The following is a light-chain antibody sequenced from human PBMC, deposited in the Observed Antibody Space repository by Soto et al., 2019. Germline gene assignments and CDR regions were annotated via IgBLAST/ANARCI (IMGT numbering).Light chain of an antibody. Sequence: EIVVPQSPATLSSSPGERATLSCRASQSVSSYLAWYQQKPGQAPRLLIYDASNRATGIPARFSGSGSGTDFTLTISSLEPEDFAVYYCQQRSNWQGATFGGGTKVEIK. CDR1: QSVSSY. V-gene: IGKV3-11*01. CDR2: DAS. CDR3: QQRSNWQGAT. J-gene: IGKJ4*01.